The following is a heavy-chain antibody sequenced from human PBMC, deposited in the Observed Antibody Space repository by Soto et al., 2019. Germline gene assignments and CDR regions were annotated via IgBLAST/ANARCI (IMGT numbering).Heavy chain of an antibody. D-gene: IGHD6-6*01. Sequence: ASVKVSCKASGGTFSSYAISWVRQAPGQGLEWMGGIIPIFGTANYAQKFQGRVTITADESTSTAYMELSSLRSEATAVYYCSRGQQKPRYSSSYYFDYWGQGTLVTVSS. J-gene: IGHJ4*02. CDR3: SRGQQKPRYSSSYYFDY. CDR1: GGTFSSYA. V-gene: IGHV1-69*13. CDR2: IIPIFGTA.